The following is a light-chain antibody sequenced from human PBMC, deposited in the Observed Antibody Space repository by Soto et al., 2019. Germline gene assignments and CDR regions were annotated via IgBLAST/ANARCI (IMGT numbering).Light chain of an antibody. CDR3: QKYNSAPYT. CDR2: AAS. CDR1: QGISSW. Sequence: DIQMTQSPSSVSASVGDRVTITCRATQGISSWLAWYQQKPGKAPKLLIYAASTLQSGVPSRFSGSGSGTDFTLTISSLQPEDVASYYWQKYNSAPYTFGQGTKLEIK. J-gene: IGKJ2*01. V-gene: IGKV1-27*01.